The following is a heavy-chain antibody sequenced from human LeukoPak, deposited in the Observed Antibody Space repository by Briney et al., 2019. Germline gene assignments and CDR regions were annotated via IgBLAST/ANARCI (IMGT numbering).Heavy chain of an antibody. CDR3: AKDRNFDY. CDR2: ISYDGNNK. J-gene: IGHJ4*02. Sequence: GRSLRLSCAASGFTFSSYGMHWVRQAPGKGLEWVAVISYDGNNKYYADSVKGRFTISRDNSKNTLYLQMNSLRAEDTAVYYCAKDRNFDYWGQGTLVTVSS. V-gene: IGHV3-30*18. CDR1: GFTFSSYG.